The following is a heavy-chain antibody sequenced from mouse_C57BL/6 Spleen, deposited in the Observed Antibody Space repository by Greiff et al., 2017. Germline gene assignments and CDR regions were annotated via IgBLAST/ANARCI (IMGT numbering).Heavy chain of an antibody. CDR1: GYTFTDYN. J-gene: IGHJ1*03. D-gene: IGHD1-1*01. Sequence: EVQLQQSGPELVKPGASVKIPCKASGYTFTDYNMDWVKQSHGKSLERIGDINPNNGGTIYNQKFKGKATLTVDKSSSTAYMELRSLTSENTAVYYCARAYGTAVGAGYWYFDVWGTGTTVTVSS. CDR2: INPNNGGT. V-gene: IGHV1-18*01. CDR3: ARAYGTAVGAGYWYFDV.